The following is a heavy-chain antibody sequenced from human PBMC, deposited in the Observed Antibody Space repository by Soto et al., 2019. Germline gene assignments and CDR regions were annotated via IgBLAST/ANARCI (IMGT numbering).Heavy chain of an antibody. J-gene: IGHJ5*02. CDR3: AREGGEWLLRSAWFDP. V-gene: IGHV1-2*02. CDR1: GYTFTGYY. CDR2: INPNSGGT. Sequence: ASVKVSCKASGYTFTGYYMHWVRQAPGQGLEWMGWINPNSGGTNYAQKFQGRVTMTRDTSISTAYMELSRLRSDDTAVYYCAREGGEWLLRSAWFDPWGQGTLVTVSS. D-gene: IGHD3-3*01.